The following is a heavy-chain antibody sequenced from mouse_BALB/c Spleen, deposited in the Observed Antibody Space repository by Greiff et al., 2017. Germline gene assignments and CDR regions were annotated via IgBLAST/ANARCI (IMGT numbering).Heavy chain of an antibody. CDR3: ARHGDYGSKVAWFAY. CDR2: ISSGGSYT. CDR1: GFTFSSYG. V-gene: IGHV5-6*01. D-gene: IGHD1-1*01. J-gene: IGHJ3*01. Sequence: EVHLVESGGDLVKPGGSLKLSCAASGFTFSSYGMSWVRQTPDKRLEWVATISSGGSYTYYPDSVKGRFTISRDNAKNTLYLQMSSLKSEDTAMYYCARHGDYGSKVAWFAYWGQGTLVTVSA.